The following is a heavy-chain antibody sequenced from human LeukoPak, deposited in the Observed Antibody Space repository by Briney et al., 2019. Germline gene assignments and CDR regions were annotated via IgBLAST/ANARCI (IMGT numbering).Heavy chain of an antibody. D-gene: IGHD6-19*01. CDR3: ARDKSGWLGYYFDY. J-gene: IGHJ4*02. Sequence: ASVKVSCKASGYTFTGYGVSWVRQAPGQGLEWMGWINPNSGGTNYAQKFQGRVTMTRGTSISTAYMELSRLRSDDTAVYYCARDKSGWLGYYFDYWGQGTLVTVSS. CDR1: GYTFTGYG. CDR2: INPNSGGT. V-gene: IGHV1-2*02.